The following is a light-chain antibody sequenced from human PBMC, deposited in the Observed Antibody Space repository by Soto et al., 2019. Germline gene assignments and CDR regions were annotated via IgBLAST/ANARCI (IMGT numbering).Light chain of an antibody. J-gene: IGKJ3*01. V-gene: IGKV1-27*01. CDR1: QGISNY. Sequence: DIQMTQSPSSLSASVGDRVTITCLASQGISNYLAGYQQKPGKVHKLLIYAASILQSGVPSRFSGSGSGTDVTLTISSLQPGDGATYYCQKYNSSPFTWGPGTKVNL. CDR2: AAS. CDR3: QKYNSSPFT.